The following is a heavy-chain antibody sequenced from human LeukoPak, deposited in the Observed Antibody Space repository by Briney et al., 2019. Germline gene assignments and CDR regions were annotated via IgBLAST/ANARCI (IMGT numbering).Heavy chain of an antibody. V-gene: IGHV3-30*02. CDR2: IRFDGSTQ. D-gene: IGHD5-24*01. CDR1: GFIFSNYG. J-gene: IGHJ4*02. CDR3: AKEGGDGSPFDY. Sequence: GGSLRLSCAASGFIFSNYGMHWVRHSPDKGLEWVTFIRFDGSTQYYADSVKGRSTISRDNSKDTLYLQMSSLRLEDTGVYYCAKEGGDGSPFDYWGQGILVTVSS.